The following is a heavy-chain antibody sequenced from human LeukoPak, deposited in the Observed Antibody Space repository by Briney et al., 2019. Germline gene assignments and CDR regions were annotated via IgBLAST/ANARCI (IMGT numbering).Heavy chain of an antibody. Sequence: GGSLRLSCAASGFTFSDYYMSWIRQAPGKGLEWVSYISSSGSTIYYADSVKGRFTISRDNAKNSLYLQMNSLRAEDTAVYYCARVGTYPWYSSSWYYYYYYMDVWGKGTTVTISS. J-gene: IGHJ6*03. V-gene: IGHV3-11*01. CDR1: GFTFSDYY. D-gene: IGHD6-13*01. CDR2: ISSSGSTI. CDR3: ARVGTYPWYSSSWYYYYYYMDV.